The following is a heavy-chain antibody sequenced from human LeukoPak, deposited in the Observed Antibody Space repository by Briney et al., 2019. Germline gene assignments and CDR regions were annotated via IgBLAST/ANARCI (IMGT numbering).Heavy chain of an antibody. CDR1: SGSFSGYY. CDR3: ARLGTADDAFDL. CDR2: FNHNWGT. J-gene: IGHJ3*01. V-gene: IGHV4-34*01. Sequence: PSETLSLTCAVYSGSFSGYYWTWFRQPPGKGLEWIGEFNHNWGTKYNPSLNSRVTISVDTSKNHFSLKLTSVTAADTAVYYCARLGTADDAFDLWGQGTMVTVSS.